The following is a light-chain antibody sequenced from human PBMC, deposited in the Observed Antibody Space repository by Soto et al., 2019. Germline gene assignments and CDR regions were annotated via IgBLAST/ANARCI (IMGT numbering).Light chain of an antibody. J-gene: IGKJ1*01. CDR3: HQYSSAPRT. CDR2: WAS. CDR1: RSVLYGGDNKNY. Sequence: DIVMTHSPDSLAVSLGERATVNCKSSRSVLYGGDNKNYLDWYQHKPGQPPKLLISWASTRESGVPDRFSGSGSGTDFTLTISSLQAEDVAVYFCHQYSSAPRTFGQGTKVEIK. V-gene: IGKV4-1*01.